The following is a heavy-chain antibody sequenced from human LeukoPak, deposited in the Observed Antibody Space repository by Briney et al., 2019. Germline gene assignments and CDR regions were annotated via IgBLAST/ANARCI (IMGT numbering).Heavy chain of an antibody. CDR2: IYYSGST. J-gene: IGHJ4*02. CDR1: GGSINTYF. D-gene: IGHD5-24*01. V-gene: IGHV4-59*01. Sequence: SETLSLTCTVSGGSINTYFWSWIRQPPGKGLEWIGYIYYSGSTNYNPSLKSRVTISVDTSKNQFSLKLSSVTAADTAVYYCARVSNWDVHNIRGDPVDYWGQGTLVTVSS. CDR3: ARVSNWDVHNIRGDPVDY.